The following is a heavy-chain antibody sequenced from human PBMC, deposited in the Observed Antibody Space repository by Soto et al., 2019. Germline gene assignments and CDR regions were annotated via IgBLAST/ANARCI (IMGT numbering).Heavy chain of an antibody. CDR3: ARSQGSSTSLEIYHYYYYGMDV. J-gene: IGHJ6*02. D-gene: IGHD2-2*01. CDR1: GGTFSSYA. CDR2: IIPVSETT. V-gene: IGHV1-69*01. Sequence: QVQLVQSGAEVKKPGSSVTFACKASGGTFSSYAISWVRQAPGQGLEWMGGIIPVSETTNYAQKFQGRVTITADESKSTAYMELSSLRSEDTAVYYCARSQGSSTSLEIYHYYYYGMDVWGQGTKVTVSS.